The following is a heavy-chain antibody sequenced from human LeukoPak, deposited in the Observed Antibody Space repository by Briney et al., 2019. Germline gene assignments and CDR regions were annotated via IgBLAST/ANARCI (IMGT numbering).Heavy chain of an antibody. J-gene: IGHJ4*02. D-gene: IGHD1-1*01. Sequence: GGSLRLSCSTSGFIFSKYWMHWVRQAPGKGLEWVSRMNPEETTINYADSVKGRYIISRDNARDTLYLQMDSLGVDDVGVYYCVRGGLEPFDYWGQGTLVSVSS. CDR2: MNPEETTI. CDR1: GFIFSKYW. V-gene: IGHV3-74*01. CDR3: VRGGLEPFDY.